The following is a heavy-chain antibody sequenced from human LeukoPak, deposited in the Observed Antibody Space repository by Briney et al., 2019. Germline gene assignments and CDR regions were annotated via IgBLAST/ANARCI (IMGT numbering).Heavy chain of an antibody. D-gene: IGHD3-10*01. J-gene: IGHJ4*02. CDR2: IYHSGST. V-gene: IGHV4-38-2*02. CDR3: ARDLGSGSSLY. CDR1: GYSISSGYY. Sequence: SSETLSLTCTVSGYSISSGYYWGWIRQPPGKGLEWIGSIYHSGSTYYNPSLKSRVTISVDTSKNQFSLKLSSVTAADTAVYYCARDLGSGSSLYWGQGTLVTVSS.